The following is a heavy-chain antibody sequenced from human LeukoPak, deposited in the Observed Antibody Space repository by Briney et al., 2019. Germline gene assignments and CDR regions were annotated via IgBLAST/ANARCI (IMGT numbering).Heavy chain of an antibody. Sequence: PSETLSLTCTVSGYSVSSDYYWAWIRQPPGKGLEWIGSIYHSGSTFYNPSLKSRVTMSLDTSRNRFSLTLSPVTAADTAVYYCAKGPLAAILRTWFDPWGQGTLVTVSS. CDR3: AKGPLAAILRTWFDP. J-gene: IGHJ5*02. D-gene: IGHD6-6*01. V-gene: IGHV4-38-2*02. CDR1: GYSVSSDYY. CDR2: IYHSGST.